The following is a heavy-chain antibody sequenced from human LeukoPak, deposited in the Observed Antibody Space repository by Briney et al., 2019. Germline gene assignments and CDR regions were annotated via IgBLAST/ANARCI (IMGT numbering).Heavy chain of an antibody. CDR3: ARDTGNDFWSGYALGYYYYGMDV. V-gene: IGHV1-24*01. CDR1: GYTLTELS. Sequence: ASVKVSCKVSGYTLTELSMHWVRQAPGKGLEWMGGFDPEDGETIYAQEFQGRVTMTEDTSTDTAYMELRSLRSDDTAVYYCARDTGNDFWSGYALGYYYYGMDVWGQGTTVTVSS. J-gene: IGHJ6*02. D-gene: IGHD3-3*01. CDR2: FDPEDGET.